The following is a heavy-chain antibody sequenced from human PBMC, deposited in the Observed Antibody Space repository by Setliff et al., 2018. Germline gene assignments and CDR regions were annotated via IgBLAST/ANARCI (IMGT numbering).Heavy chain of an antibody. D-gene: IGHD1-26*01. CDR2: IIPVFGSA. CDR1: GDTLTTYA. CDR3: ARAGDAASGRKGVFEY. V-gene: IGHV1-69*06. Sequence: SVKVSCKASGDTLTTYAIHWVRQAPGQGLEWMGGIIPVFGSANYAQMFLGRVTVTADKSTSTLYMELASLRSEDTAVYYCARAGDAASGRKGVFEYWGQGTAVTVSS. J-gene: IGHJ4*02.